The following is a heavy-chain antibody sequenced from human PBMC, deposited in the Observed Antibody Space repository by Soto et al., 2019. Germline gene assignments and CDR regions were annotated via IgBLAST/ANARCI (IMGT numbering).Heavy chain of an antibody. CDR3: AKGGAI. D-gene: IGHD3-10*01. J-gene: IGHJ6*03. V-gene: IGHV3-23*01. Sequence: EIQLLESGGGLVQPGGSLRLSCTASGFAFSTYAMTWLRQAPGKGLEWVSATPGNGGSTYYADSVRGRFTISRDNSKNTLFLQMNSLGADDTAVYFCAKGGAIWGKGTTVTVSS. CDR2: TPGNGGST. CDR1: GFAFSTYA.